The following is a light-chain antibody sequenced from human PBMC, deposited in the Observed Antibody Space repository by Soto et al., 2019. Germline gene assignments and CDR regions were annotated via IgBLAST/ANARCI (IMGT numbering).Light chain of an antibody. V-gene: IGKV1-27*01. CDR1: QGISNY. CDR2: AVS. Sequence: DIQMTQSPSSLSASVGDRVTITCRASQGISNYLAWYQQKPGQVPKLLIYAVSTLQLGVPSRFSGGGSGTEFTLTISSLQPEDVATYYCQKYNSALLTFGGGTKVEIK. CDR3: QKYNSALLT. J-gene: IGKJ4*01.